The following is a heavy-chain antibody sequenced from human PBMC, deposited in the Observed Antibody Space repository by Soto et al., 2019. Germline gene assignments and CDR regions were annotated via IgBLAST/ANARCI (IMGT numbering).Heavy chain of an antibody. D-gene: IGHD2-15*01. Sequence: SLRLSCAASGFTFSSYGMHWVRQAPGKGLEWVAVISYDGSNKYYADSVKGRFTVSRDNSKNTLYLQMNSLRPEDTAVYYCARYCNGGACYSASLDYWGQGTQVTVSS. V-gene: IGHV3-30*03. CDR3: ARYCNGGACYSASLDY. J-gene: IGHJ4*02. CDR1: GFTFSSYG. CDR2: ISYDGSNK.